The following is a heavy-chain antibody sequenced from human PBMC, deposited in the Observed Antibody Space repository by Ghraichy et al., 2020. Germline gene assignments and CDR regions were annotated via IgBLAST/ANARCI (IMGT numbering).Heavy chain of an antibody. CDR1: GFTFSSYG. D-gene: IGHD2-2*02. J-gene: IGHJ6*03. V-gene: IGHV3-30*18. Sequence: SLNISCAASGFTFSSYGMHWVRQAPGKGLEWVAVISYDGSNKYYADSVKGRFTISRDNSKNTLYLQMNSLRAEDTAVYYCAKANIVVVPAAIRGSGYYYYYMDVWGKGTTVTVSS. CDR3: AKANIVVVPAAIRGSGYYYYYMDV. CDR2: ISYDGSNK.